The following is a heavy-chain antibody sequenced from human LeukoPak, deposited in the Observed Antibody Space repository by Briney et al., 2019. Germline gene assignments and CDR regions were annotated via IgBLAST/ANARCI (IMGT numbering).Heavy chain of an antibody. V-gene: IGHV3-23*01. CDR3: ARSPPVRGAPQGFDY. CDR2: ISGSGGST. D-gene: IGHD3-10*01. CDR1: GFTFSSYA. Sequence: PGGSLRLSCAASGFTFSSYAMSWVRQAPGKGLEWVSAISGSGGSTYYADSVKGRFTISRDNSKNTLYLQMNSLRAEDTAVYYCARSPPVRGAPQGFDYWGQGTLVTVSS. J-gene: IGHJ4*02.